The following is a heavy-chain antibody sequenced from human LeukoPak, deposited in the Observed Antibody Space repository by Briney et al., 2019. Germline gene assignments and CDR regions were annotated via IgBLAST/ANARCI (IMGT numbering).Heavy chain of an antibody. CDR2: IYHSGST. Sequence: PSETLALPCAVSGGSISSSNWWRCLRHPPEKGLEWIGEIYHSGSTNYNPSLKGRVTISVDKSKNQFSLKLSSVTAADTAVYYCAREGDYDILSGPYAFDSWGQGTMVTVSS. CDR1: GGSISSSNW. D-gene: IGHD3-9*01. J-gene: IGHJ3*02. CDR3: AREGDYDILSGPYAFDS. V-gene: IGHV4-4*02.